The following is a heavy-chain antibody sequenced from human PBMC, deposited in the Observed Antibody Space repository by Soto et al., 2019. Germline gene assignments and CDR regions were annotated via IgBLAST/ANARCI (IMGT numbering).Heavy chain of an antibody. J-gene: IGHJ4*02. CDR3: ATSVNSAMAFDY. V-gene: IGHV1-46*01. Sequence: QVQLVQSGAEVKKPGASVKVSCKASGYTFTHYYIHWVRQAPGQGLEWMGIINPNGGSTTYAQKFRAGFTMTRDTSTSTVYMELSSLRSEDSAVYYSATSVNSAMAFDYWGQGTLVTVSS. D-gene: IGHD5-18*01. CDR2: INPNGGST. CDR1: GYTFTHYY.